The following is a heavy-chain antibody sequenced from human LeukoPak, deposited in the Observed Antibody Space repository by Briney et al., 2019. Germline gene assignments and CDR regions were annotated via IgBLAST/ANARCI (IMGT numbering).Heavy chain of an antibody. D-gene: IGHD3-10*01. V-gene: IGHV4-34*01. Sequence: SETLSLTCAVYGGSFSGYYWSWIRQPPGKGLEWIGEINHSGSTNYNPSLKSRVTISVDAPKNQFSLKLSSVTAADTAVYYCAGLAYYYGSGKGFSWFDPWGQGTLVTVSS. CDR1: GGSFSGYY. CDR3: AGLAYYYGSGKGFSWFDP. J-gene: IGHJ5*02. CDR2: INHSGST.